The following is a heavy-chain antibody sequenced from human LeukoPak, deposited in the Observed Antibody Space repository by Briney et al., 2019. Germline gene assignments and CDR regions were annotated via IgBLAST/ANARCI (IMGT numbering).Heavy chain of an antibody. Sequence: SETLSLTCTVSGGSISSYYWSWIRQPPGKGLEWIGYIYYSGSTNYNPFLKSRVTISVDTSKNQFSLKLSSVTAADTAVYYCARAVANWVYYFDYWGQGTLVTVSS. CDR2: IYYSGST. J-gene: IGHJ4*02. CDR3: ARAVANWVYYFDY. CDR1: GGSISSYY. D-gene: IGHD7-27*01. V-gene: IGHV4-59*01.